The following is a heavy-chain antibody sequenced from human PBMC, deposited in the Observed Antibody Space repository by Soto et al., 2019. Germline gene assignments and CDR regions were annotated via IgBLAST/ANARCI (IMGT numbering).Heavy chain of an antibody. Sequence: EVQLVESGGGLVQPGGSLRLSCAASGFTFSSYEMNWVRQAPGKGLEWVSYISSSGSTIYYADSVKGRFTISRDNAKKTLYLLLNNLSAEDTAVDYCARDSIYYYSSAGGFDYWGQGTLVTVSS. V-gene: IGHV3-48*03. CDR3: ARDSIYYYSSAGGFDY. CDR2: ISSSGSTI. CDR1: GFTFSSYE. D-gene: IGHD3-22*01. J-gene: IGHJ4*02.